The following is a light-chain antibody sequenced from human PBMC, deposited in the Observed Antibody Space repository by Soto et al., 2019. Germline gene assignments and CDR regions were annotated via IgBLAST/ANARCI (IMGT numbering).Light chain of an antibody. CDR2: SNN. V-gene: IGLV1-44*01. CDR3: AAWDDSLNGPV. J-gene: IGLJ2*01. CDR1: SSNIGSNT. Sequence: QSVLTQPPSACGTPGQRVTISCSGISSNIGSNTVNWYQQLPGPAPKLLIYSNNQRPSGVPDRFSGSKSGTSASLAISGLQSEDEADYYCAAWDDSLNGPVVGGGTKLTVL.